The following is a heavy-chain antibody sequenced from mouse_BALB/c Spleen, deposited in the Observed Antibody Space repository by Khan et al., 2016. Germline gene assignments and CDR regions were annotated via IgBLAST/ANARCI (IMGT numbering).Heavy chain of an antibody. CDR3: AGTFWYFDV. V-gene: IGHV4-1*02. D-gene: IGHD3-3*01. CDR1: GFDFSRYW. Sequence: GKLLESGGGLVQPGGSLKLSCAASGFDFSRYWMSWVRQAPGKGLEWIGDINQDSSKINYTPSLKDKFIISRDKDKHTQNLQTSKLSSGDTALYCCAGTFWYFDVWGAGTTVTVSS. CDR2: INQDSSKI. J-gene: IGHJ1*01.